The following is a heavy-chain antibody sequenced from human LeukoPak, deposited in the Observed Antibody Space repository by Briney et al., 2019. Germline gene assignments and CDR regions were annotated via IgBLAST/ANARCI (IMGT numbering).Heavy chain of an antibody. CDR3: ARNYYGSGSFYVHN. D-gene: IGHD3-10*01. CDR2: IYYSGST. CDR1: GGSISSYY. V-gene: IGHV4-59*01. Sequence: SETLSLTCIVSGGSISSYYWSWIRQPPGKGLQWIGYIYYSGSTNYNPSLKSRVTISVDTSKNQFSLKLSSVTAADTALYYCARNYYGSGSFYVHNWGQGTLVTVSS. J-gene: IGHJ4*02.